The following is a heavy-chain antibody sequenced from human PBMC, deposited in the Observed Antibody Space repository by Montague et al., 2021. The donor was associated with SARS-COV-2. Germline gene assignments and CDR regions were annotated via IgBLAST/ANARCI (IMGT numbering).Heavy chain of an antibody. D-gene: IGHD2-2*01. J-gene: IGHJ4*02. Sequence: SETLSLTCTVSGGSISSYYWSWIRQPPGKGLEWIGYIYYSGSTNYNPSLKSRVTISVDTSKNQFSLKLSSVTAADTAGYYCSREACSSNSCSPFLDYWGQGTLVTVSS. CDR3: SREACSSNSCSPFLDY. CDR1: GGSISSYY. V-gene: IGHV4-59*01. CDR2: IYYSGST.